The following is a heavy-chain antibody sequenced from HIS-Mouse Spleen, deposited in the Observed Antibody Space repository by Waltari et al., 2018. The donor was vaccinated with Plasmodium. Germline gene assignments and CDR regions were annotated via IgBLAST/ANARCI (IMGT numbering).Heavy chain of an antibody. Sequence: QVQLQQWGAGLLKPSETLSLTCAVYGGSFSGYYWSWLRQPPGKGLEWIGEINHSGSTNYNPSLKSRVTISVDTAKNQFSRKLSAVTAADTAVYYCARGRRIVVVTAPRGFFDYWGQGTLVTVSS. CDR2: INHSGST. J-gene: IGHJ4*02. CDR1: GGSFSGYY. CDR3: ARGRRIVVVTAPRGFFDY. V-gene: IGHV4-34*01. D-gene: IGHD2-21*02.